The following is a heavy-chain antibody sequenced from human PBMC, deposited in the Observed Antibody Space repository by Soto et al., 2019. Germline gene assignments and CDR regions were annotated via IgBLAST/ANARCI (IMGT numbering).Heavy chain of an antibody. CDR1: GCTFGNYG. Sequence: PGGSLRLSCTGSGCTFGNYGMHWVRQAPGKGLEWVAAISYDGSNKYYTDSVKGRFTISRDYSKSTLYLQMNSLRAEDTAVYYCAKGKERDYYDSSGPAWGQGTLVTVSS. CDR3: AKGKERDYYDSSGPA. J-gene: IGHJ4*02. CDR2: ISYDGSNK. V-gene: IGHV3-30*18. D-gene: IGHD3-22*01.